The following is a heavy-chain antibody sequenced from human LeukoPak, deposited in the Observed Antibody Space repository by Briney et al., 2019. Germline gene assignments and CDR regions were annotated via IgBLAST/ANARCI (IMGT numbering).Heavy chain of an antibody. CDR3: ARYVWGSYPTFEDY. V-gene: IGHV4-59*01. J-gene: IGHJ4*02. CDR1: GGSISSYY. Sequence: SETLSLTCTVSGGSISSYYWSWIRQPPGKGLEWIGYIYYSGSTNYNPSLKSRVTISVDTSKNQFSLKLSSVTAADTAVYYCARYVWGSYPTFEDYWGQGALVTVSS. D-gene: IGHD3-16*02. CDR2: IYYSGST.